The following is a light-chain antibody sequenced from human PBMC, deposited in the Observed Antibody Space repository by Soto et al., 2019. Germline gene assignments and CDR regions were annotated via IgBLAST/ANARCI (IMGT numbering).Light chain of an antibody. V-gene: IGKV3-15*01. CDR3: QQYDIWPPYT. CDR1: QSVSSSY. CDR2: GAS. Sequence: EIVLTQPPGTLSLSPGERATLSCRASQSVSSSYLAWYQQKPGQAPRLLIYGASTRATGIPPRFSGGGSGTEFTVTISSLQSEDFAIYYCQQYDIWPPYTFGQGTKVDIK. J-gene: IGKJ2*01.